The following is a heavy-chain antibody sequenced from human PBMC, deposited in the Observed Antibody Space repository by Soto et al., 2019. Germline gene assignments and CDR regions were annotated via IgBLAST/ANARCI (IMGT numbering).Heavy chain of an antibody. CDR3: AREGRSSGWYGRYFQH. D-gene: IGHD6-19*01. CDR2: INHSGST. Sequence: QVQLQQWGAGLLKPSETLSLTCAVYGGSFSGYHWSWIRQPPGKGLEWIGEINHSGSTNYNPSLKSRVTISVDTSKNQFSLKLSSVTAADTAVYYCAREGRSSGWYGRYFQHWGQGTLVTVSS. V-gene: IGHV4-34*01. J-gene: IGHJ1*01. CDR1: GGSFSGYH.